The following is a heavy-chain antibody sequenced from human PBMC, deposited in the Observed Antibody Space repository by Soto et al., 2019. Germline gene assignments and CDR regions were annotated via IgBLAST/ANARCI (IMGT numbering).Heavy chain of an antibody. J-gene: IGHJ4*02. CDR1: GFTFVSYD. V-gene: IGHV3-48*03. D-gene: IGHD3-16*01. CDR2: ISSSGTTT. CDR3: ARSRGWGAPNDY. Sequence: EVQLAESGGGLVQPGGSLRLSCAASGFTFVSYDLIWVRQAPGKGLEWISYISSSGTTTSYADSVKGRFTISRDNAKNSPYLQMDSLRGDDTAVYYCARSRGWGAPNDYWGQGTLVTVSS.